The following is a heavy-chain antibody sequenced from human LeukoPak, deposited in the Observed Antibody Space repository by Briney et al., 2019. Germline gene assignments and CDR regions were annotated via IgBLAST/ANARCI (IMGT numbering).Heavy chain of an antibody. CDR3: AREDGVVGATSGFDI. Sequence: GGSLRLSCAATGFTFSTYTMNWVRQAPGKGLEWVSSINGRSNYIYYADSMKGRFTISRDNAKNSMYLQMNSLRDDDTAVYYCAREDGVVGATSGFDIWGLGTMVTVSS. V-gene: IGHV3-21*01. J-gene: IGHJ3*02. D-gene: IGHD1-26*01. CDR1: GFTFSTYT. CDR2: INGRSNYI.